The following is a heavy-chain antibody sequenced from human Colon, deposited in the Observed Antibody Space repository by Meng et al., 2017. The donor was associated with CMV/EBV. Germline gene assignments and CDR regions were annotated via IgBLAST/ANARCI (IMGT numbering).Heavy chain of an antibody. V-gene: IGHV3-11*04. CDR3: AKYSSSSLSFES. D-gene: IGHD6-6*01. J-gene: IGHJ4*02. Sequence: GGSLRLSCAASGISFSDRFMHWIRHTPERGLEWLSYITPAATTIYYADSVKGRFTVSRDNAKNLMYLQMNSLRAEDTAVYYCAKYSSSSLSFESWGQGTLVTVSS. CDR2: ITPAATTI. CDR1: GISFSDRF.